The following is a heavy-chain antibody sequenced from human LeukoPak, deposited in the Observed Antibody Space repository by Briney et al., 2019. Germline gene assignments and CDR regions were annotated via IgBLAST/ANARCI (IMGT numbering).Heavy chain of an antibody. Sequence: ASVKVSCKASGYTFTSYYMHWVRQAPGQGLEWLGLINPSGSSTLYAQKFQGRVTMTRDMSTTTDYMEMSSLRSEDTAVYYCARDNSVGDIAWWFDPWGQGTLVTVSS. V-gene: IGHV1-46*01. CDR3: ARDNSVGDIAWWFDP. D-gene: IGHD3-16*02. CDR1: GYTFTSYY. J-gene: IGHJ5*02. CDR2: INPSGSST.